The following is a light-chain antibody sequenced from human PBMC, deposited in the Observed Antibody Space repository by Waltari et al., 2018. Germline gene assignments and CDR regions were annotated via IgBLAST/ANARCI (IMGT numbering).Light chain of an antibody. V-gene: IGKV1-12*01. Sequence: DIQMTQSPSSVSASVGDRVTITCRASQGISSWLAWSQPKPGKAPNLLFYAASSLQSGVPSRFSGSGSGTDFTLTISSLQPEDFATYYCQQANSFPRTFGQGNKVEIK. CDR3: QQANSFPRT. J-gene: IGKJ1*01. CDR1: QGISSW. CDR2: AAS.